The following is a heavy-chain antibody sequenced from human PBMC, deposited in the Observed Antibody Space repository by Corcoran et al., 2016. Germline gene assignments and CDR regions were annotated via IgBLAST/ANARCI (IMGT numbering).Heavy chain of an antibody. CDR2: IYSGGST. CDR1: GFTVSSNY. J-gene: IGHJ4*02. V-gene: IGHV3-53*01. D-gene: IGHD6-19*01. CDR3: ARDVGGSVWLFY. Sequence: EVQLVESGGGLIQPGGSLRLSCAASGFTVSSNYMSWVRQAPGKGLEWVSVIYSGGSTYYADSVKGRFTISRDNSKNTMYLQMNRLIDEDTAVYYCARDVGGSVWLFYWGQGTLVTVSS.